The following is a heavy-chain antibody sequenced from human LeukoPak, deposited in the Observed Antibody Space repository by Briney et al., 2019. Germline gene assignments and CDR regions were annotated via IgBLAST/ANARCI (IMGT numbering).Heavy chain of an antibody. V-gene: IGHV4-30-4*01. D-gene: IGHD2-2*01. J-gene: IGHJ6*02. CDR2: IYYDGAT. CDR1: GVSIGGDDY. CDR3: ARASYRNGIDV. Sequence: PSQTLSLTCSVSGVSIGGDDYWSWVRQPPGKGLEWIGYIYYDGATFYSSSLKSQVSISVDTSNSQFSLRLSSVTAADTAVYYCARASYRNGIDVWGQGTTVTVSS.